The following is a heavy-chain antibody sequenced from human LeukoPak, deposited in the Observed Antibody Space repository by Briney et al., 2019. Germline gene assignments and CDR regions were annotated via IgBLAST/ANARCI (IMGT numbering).Heavy chain of an antibody. J-gene: IGHJ4*02. D-gene: IGHD2-2*02. Sequence: SETLSLTCTVSGYSITSGYNWAWIRQPPGKVLEWIGIIYHSGSAYYNPSLKSRVTISVDTSKNRFSLKLSSVTAADTAVYYCVRYCSSTTCYTRAVDYWGQGTLVTVSS. CDR2: IYHSGSA. V-gene: IGHV4-38-2*02. CDR3: VRYCSSTTCYTRAVDY. CDR1: GYSITSGYN.